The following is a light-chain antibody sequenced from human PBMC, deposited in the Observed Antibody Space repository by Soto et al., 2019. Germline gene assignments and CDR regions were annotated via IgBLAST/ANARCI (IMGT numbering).Light chain of an antibody. CDR2: GSX. V-gene: IGKV3-15*01. Sequence: EMGLKHSPGTLSLSPGESATLPCRASPTVSTDFALCPQKPAQATRLLXXGSXTRATGIPARFIGSGSGTEFTLTISSLQSEYFAVYYCQQFHNWSPSTFGQGTRLEIK. CDR1: PTVSTD. J-gene: IGKJ5*01. CDR3: QQFHNWSPST.